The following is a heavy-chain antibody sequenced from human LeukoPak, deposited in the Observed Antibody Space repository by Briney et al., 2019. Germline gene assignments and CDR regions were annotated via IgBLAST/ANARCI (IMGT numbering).Heavy chain of an antibody. CDR1: GFTFSSYS. CDR2: ISSSSTYK. Sequence: GGSLRLSCAASGFTFSSYSMNWVRQAPGKGLEWVSSISSSSTYKYYADSVKGRFTISRDNSKNTLYLQMNSLRAEDTAVYYCARESSRRNAFDIWGQGTMVTVSS. V-gene: IGHV3-21*01. J-gene: IGHJ3*02. CDR3: ARESSRRNAFDI.